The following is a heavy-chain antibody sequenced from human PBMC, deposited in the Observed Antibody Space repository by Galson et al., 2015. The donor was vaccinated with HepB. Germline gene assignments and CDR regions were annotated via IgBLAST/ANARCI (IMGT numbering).Heavy chain of an antibody. CDR1: GFTFSSYA. Sequence: SLRLSCAASGFTFSSYAMSWVRQAPGKGLEWVSAISGSGGSTYYADSVKGRFTISRDNSKNTLYLQMNSLRAEDTAVYYCAKYSSSWYTLGDAFDIWGQGTMVTVSS. D-gene: IGHD6-13*01. J-gene: IGHJ3*02. CDR2: ISGSGGST. V-gene: IGHV3-23*01. CDR3: AKYSSSWYTLGDAFDI.